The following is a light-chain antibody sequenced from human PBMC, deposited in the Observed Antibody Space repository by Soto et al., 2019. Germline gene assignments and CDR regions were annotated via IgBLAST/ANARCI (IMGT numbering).Light chain of an antibody. CDR2: DAS. V-gene: IGKV1-39*01. J-gene: IGKJ1*01. Sequence: IEVTQSPSSLAASVGDRVTITCRASQTISTYVNWYRQKSGAAPELLIYDASTLQSGVPSRFRGGGSRTDFTLTIGSLQLDDFATCYCQQSYNTPLTFGQGTKVEIK. CDR1: QTISTY. CDR3: QQSYNTPLT.